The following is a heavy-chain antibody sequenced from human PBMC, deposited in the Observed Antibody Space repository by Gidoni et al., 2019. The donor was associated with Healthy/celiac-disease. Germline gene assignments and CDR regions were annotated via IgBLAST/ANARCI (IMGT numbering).Heavy chain of an antibody. V-gene: IGHV5-51*01. D-gene: IGHD6-13*01. Sequence: EAQLVQSGAEVEKRGESLKIRCKGSGYSFTSYCIGCVRQMPGKGLEWVGIIYPGDSDTRYIPSFQGQVTISADKSISTAYLQWSSLKASDTAMYYCARVKAAAGTLGDPWGQGTLVTVSS. CDR1: GYSFTSYC. J-gene: IGHJ5*02. CDR2: IYPGDSDT. CDR3: ARVKAAAGTLGDP.